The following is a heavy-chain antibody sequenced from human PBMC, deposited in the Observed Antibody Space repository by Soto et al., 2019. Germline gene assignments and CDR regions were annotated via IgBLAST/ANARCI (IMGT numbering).Heavy chain of an antibody. J-gene: IGHJ4*02. CDR3: ARDLCTNGVCYAPSDY. CDR2: ISSNGRST. CDR1: GFTFSTYA. Sequence: EVQLVESGGGLVQPGGSLRLSCATSGFTFSTYAMHWVRQAPGKGLEYVSAISSNGRSTYYANSVKGRFTISRDNSTNTLNLQMDSLRAEDMAVYYCARDLCTNGVCYAPSDYWGQGTLVTVSS. D-gene: IGHD2-8*01. V-gene: IGHV3-64*01.